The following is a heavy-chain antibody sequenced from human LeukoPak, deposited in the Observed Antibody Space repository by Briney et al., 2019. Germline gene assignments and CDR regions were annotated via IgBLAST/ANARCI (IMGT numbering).Heavy chain of an antibody. J-gene: IGHJ4*02. V-gene: IGHV4-61*01. CDR1: AYSISSGFY. Sequence: SETLSLTCTVSAYSISSGFYWGWIRQPPGKGLEWIGYIYYSGSTNYTPSLKSRVTISVDTSKNQFSLKLSSVTAADTAMYYCARENFREYYFDYWGQGTLVSVSS. CDR3: ARENFREYYFDY. CDR2: IYYSGST.